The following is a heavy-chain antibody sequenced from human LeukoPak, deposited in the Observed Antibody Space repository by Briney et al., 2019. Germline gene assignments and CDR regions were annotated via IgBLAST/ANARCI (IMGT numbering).Heavy chain of an antibody. V-gene: IGHV4-34*01. J-gene: IGHJ5*02. Sequence: KPSETLSLTCAVYGGSFSGYYWSWIRQPPGKGLEWIGEINHSGSTNYNPSLKSRVTISVDTSKNQFSLKLSSVTAADTAVYYCARGTSGAWGQGTLVTVSS. CDR3: ARGTSGA. D-gene: IGHD3-3*01. CDR1: GGSFSGYY. CDR2: INHSGST.